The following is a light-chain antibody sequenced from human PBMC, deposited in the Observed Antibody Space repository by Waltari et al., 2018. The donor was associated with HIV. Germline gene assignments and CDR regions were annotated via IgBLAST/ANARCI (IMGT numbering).Light chain of an antibody. J-gene: IGLJ2*01. Sequence: SSELTQDPAVSVALGQTVRITCQGDSLRSYYATWYQQKPGQAPVLVIYGKSDRPSGIPDRFSGSTSGNTASLTSTGAQAEDEADYYCNSRDSSGNHLIFGGGTKLTVL. CDR2: GKS. V-gene: IGLV3-19*01. CDR3: NSRDSSGNHLI. CDR1: SLRSYY.